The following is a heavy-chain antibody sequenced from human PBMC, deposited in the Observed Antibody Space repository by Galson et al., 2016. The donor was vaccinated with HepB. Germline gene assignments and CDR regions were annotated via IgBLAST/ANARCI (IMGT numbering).Heavy chain of an antibody. Sequence: SVKVSCKASGYSFTTYTMNWVRQAPGQGLEWMGWINTNTGNPTYAQGFTGRFVFSLDTSVSTAYLQISSLKDEDTAGYYCARDPSVRLLRHFDLWGRGTLVTVSS. J-gene: IGHJ2*01. D-gene: IGHD6-25*01. CDR3: ARDPSVRLLRHFDL. V-gene: IGHV7-4-1*02. CDR1: GYSFTTYT. CDR2: INTNTGNP.